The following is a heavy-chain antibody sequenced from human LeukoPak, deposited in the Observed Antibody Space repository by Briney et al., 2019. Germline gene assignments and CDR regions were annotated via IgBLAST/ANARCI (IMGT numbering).Heavy chain of an antibody. CDR2: INHSGST. V-gene: IGHV4-34*01. CDR3: ARGVAAAGIPRG. D-gene: IGHD6-13*01. Sequence: PSETLSLTCAVYGGSLSGYYWSWIRQPPGKGLEWIGEINHSGSTNYNPSLKSRVTISVDTSKNQFSLKLSSVTAADTAVYYCARGVAAAGIPRGWGQGTLVTVSS. J-gene: IGHJ4*02. CDR1: GGSLSGYY.